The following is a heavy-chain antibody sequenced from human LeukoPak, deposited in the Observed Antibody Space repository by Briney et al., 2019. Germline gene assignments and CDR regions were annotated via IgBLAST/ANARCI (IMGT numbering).Heavy chain of an antibody. J-gene: IGHJ3*02. CDR3: ARGVVEMATVYDAFDI. Sequence: SETLSLTCAVYGGSFSGYYWSWIRQPPGKGLEWIGEINHSGSTNYNPSLKSRVTISVDTSKNQFSLKLSSVTAADTAVYYCARGVVEMATVYDAFDIWGQGTMVTVSS. CDR1: GGSFSGYY. CDR2: INHSGST. D-gene: IGHD5-24*01. V-gene: IGHV4-34*01.